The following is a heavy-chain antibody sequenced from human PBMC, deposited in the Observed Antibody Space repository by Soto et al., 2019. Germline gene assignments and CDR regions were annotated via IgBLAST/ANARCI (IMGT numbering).Heavy chain of an antibody. CDR3: AGRAPYGSGRGQFDD. Sequence: LSLTCTVSGGSISSYYWSWIRQPPGKGLEWIGYIYYSGSTNYNPSLKSRVTISVDTSKNQFSLKLSSVTAADTAVYYCAGRAPYGSGRGQFDDWGQGTLVTVSA. CDR1: GGSISSYY. V-gene: IGHV4-59*01. D-gene: IGHD3-10*01. J-gene: IGHJ4*02. CDR2: IYYSGST.